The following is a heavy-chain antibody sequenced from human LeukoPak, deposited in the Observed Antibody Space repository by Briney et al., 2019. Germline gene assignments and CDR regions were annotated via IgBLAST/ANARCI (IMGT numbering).Heavy chain of an antibody. V-gene: IGHV3-66*01. D-gene: IGHD3-10*01. J-gene: IGHJ4*02. Sequence: QSGGSLRLSCAASGFTVSDNYMRWVRQAPGKGLEWVSVIYSGGGTYYSHSVKGRFTISRDNSKNTLYLQMNTLRVEDTAVYYCVRDEGFHGSGSNWGPGTLVTVSS. CDR2: IYSGGGT. CDR3: VRDEGFHGSGSN. CDR1: GFTVSDNY.